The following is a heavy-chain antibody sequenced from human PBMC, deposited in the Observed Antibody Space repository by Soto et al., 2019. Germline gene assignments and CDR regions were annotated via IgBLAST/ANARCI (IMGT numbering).Heavy chain of an antibody. CDR1: GYTPTNYD. V-gene: IGHV1-18*01. Sequence: QVPLVQSGAEVKKPGASVTVSCKTSGYTPTNYDIGWVRQAPGQGLEWMGWISAYNGNTNSAQKLQGRLTMTTDTSMRTAYMELRSLRSDDTAVYYCARALYRSGTYYAFDNWGQGTLVTVSS. D-gene: IGHD1-26*01. CDR2: ISAYNGNT. CDR3: ARALYRSGTYYAFDN. J-gene: IGHJ4*02.